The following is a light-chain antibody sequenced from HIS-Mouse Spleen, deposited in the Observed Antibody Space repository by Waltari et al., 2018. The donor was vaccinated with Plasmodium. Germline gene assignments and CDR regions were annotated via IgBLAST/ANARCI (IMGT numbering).Light chain of an antibody. CDR3: QKYYSTPYT. J-gene: IGKJ2*01. Sequence: DIVMTQSPDSLAVSLGERATINCKSSQSVLYSSNNKNYLAWYQQKPGQPPKRIIYWASTRESGVPYRFSGSGSGTDFTLTISSLQAEDVAVYYCQKYYSTPYTFGQGTKLEIK. CDR2: WAS. V-gene: IGKV4-1*01. CDR1: QSVLYSSNNKNY.